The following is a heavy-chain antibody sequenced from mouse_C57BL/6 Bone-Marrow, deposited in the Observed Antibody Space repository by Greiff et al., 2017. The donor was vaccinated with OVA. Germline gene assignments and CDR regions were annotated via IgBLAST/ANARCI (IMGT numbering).Heavy chain of an antibody. CDR2: ISDGGSYT. D-gene: IGHD2-4*01. Sequence: DVQLQESGGGLVKPGGSLKLSCAASGFTFSSYAMSWVRQTPEKRLEWVATISDGGSYTYYPDNVKGRFTISRDNAKNNLYLQMSHLKSEDTAMYYCARGITVDYWGQGTTLTVSS. CDR1: GFTFSSYA. V-gene: IGHV5-4*01. J-gene: IGHJ2*01. CDR3: ARGITVDY.